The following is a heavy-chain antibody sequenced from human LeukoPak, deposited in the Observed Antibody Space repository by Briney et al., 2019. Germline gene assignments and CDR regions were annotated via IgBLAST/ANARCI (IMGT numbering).Heavy chain of an antibody. V-gene: IGHV1-18*01. Sequence: ASVKVSCKASGYTFTSYGISWVRQAPGQRLEWMGWISAYNGNTNYAQKLQGRVTMTTDTSTSTAYMELRSLRSDDTAVYYCARVAEGIAVAGAYYFDYWGQGTLVTVSS. CDR3: ARVAEGIAVAGAYYFDY. D-gene: IGHD6-19*01. J-gene: IGHJ4*02. CDR1: GYTFTSYG. CDR2: ISAYNGNT.